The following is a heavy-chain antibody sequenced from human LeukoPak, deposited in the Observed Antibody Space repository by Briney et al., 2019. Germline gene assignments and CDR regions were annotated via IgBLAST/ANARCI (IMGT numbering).Heavy chain of an antibody. CDR2: IWYDGSNK. CDR1: GFTFSSYG. Sequence: GGSLRLSCAASGFTFSSYGMHWVRQAPGKGLEWVAVIWYDGSNKYYADSVKGRFTISRDNSKNTLYLQMNSLRAEDTAVHYCAKVGSVAGSAEYFQHWGQGTLVTVSS. CDR3: AKVGSVAGSAEYFQH. D-gene: IGHD6-19*01. J-gene: IGHJ1*01. V-gene: IGHV3-33*06.